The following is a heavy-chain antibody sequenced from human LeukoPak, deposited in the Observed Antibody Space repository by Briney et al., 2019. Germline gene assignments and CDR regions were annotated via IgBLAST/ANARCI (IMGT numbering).Heavy chain of an antibody. D-gene: IGHD3-10*01. Sequence: SETLSLTCTVSGGSISSGDYYWTWIRQPPGKGLEWIGYIYHSGSTHYNSSLKSRLTISVDTSKNQFSLKLSSVTAADTAVYYCARLGPGTMVRGGYGMDVWGQGTTVTVSS. CDR2: IYHSGST. CDR3: ARLGPGTMVRGGYGMDV. V-gene: IGHV4-30-4*01. CDR1: GGSISSGDYY. J-gene: IGHJ6*02.